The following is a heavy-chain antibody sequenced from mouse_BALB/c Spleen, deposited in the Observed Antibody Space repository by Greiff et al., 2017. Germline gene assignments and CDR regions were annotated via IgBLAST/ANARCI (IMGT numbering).Heavy chain of an antibody. D-gene: IGHD1-1*01. Sequence: EVKLVESGGGLVKPGGSLKLSCAASGFTFSSYAMSWVRQTPEKRLEWVASISSGGSTYYPDSVKGRFTISRENARNILYLQMSSLRSEETAMYYCARRAGSSHYYAMDYWGQGTSVTVSS. V-gene: IGHV5-6-5*01. CDR1: GFTFSSYA. CDR2: ISSGGST. CDR3: ARRAGSSHYYAMDY. J-gene: IGHJ4*01.